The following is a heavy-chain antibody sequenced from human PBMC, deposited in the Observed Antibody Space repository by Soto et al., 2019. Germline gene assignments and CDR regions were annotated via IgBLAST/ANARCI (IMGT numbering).Heavy chain of an antibody. Sequence: QLQLQESGSGLVKPSQTLSLTCAVSGGSISSGGYSWSWIRQPPGKGLEWIGYIYHSGSTYYNPSLKSRVTISVDRSKNQSSLKLGSVTAADTAVYYCASSHAGAHITAAVHWGQGTLVTVSS. J-gene: IGHJ4*02. V-gene: IGHV4-30-2*01. CDR1: GGSISSGGYS. D-gene: IGHD6-13*01. CDR3: ASSHAGAHITAAVH. CDR2: IYHSGST.